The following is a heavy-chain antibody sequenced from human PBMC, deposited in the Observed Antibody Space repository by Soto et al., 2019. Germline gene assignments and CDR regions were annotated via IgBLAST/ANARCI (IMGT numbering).Heavy chain of an antibody. D-gene: IGHD3-22*01. CDR1: GGSFSGYY. CDR3: ARSMFYSDGSNYSPFDY. CDR2: INHSGST. V-gene: IGHV4-34*01. Sequence: SETLSLTCAVYGGSFSGYYWSWIRQPPGKGLEWIGEINHSGSTNYNPSLKSRVTISIDASKNQFSLRLSSVTAADTAVYYCARSMFYSDGSNYSPFDYWGQGTLVTVSS. J-gene: IGHJ4*02.